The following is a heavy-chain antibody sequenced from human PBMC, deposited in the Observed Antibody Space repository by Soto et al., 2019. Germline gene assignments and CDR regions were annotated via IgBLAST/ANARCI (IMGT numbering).Heavy chain of an antibody. Sequence: SVKVSCKASGYTFTNYGISWVRQAPGQGLEWMGGIIPIFGTANYAQKFQGRVTITADESTSTAYMELSSLRSEDTAVYYCARDRGPNWNYAGVWFDPWGQGTLVTVSS. CDR2: IIPIFGTA. D-gene: IGHD1-7*01. CDR1: GYTFTNYG. CDR3: ARDRGPNWNYAGVWFDP. J-gene: IGHJ5*02. V-gene: IGHV1-69*01.